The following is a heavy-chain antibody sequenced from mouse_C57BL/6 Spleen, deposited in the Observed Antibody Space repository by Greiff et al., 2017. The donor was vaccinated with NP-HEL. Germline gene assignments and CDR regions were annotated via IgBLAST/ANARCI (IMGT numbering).Heavy chain of an antibody. CDR1: GYAFSSSW. V-gene: IGHV1-82*01. D-gene: IGHD1-1*01. CDR3: ARQITTVVRGAMDY. Sequence: VQLQESGPELVKPGASVKISCKASGYAFSSSWMNWVKQRPGKGLEWIGRIYPGDGDTNYNGKFKGKATLTADKSSSTAYMQLSSLTSEDSAVYFCARQITTVVRGAMDYWGQGTSVTVSS. CDR2: IYPGDGDT. J-gene: IGHJ4*01.